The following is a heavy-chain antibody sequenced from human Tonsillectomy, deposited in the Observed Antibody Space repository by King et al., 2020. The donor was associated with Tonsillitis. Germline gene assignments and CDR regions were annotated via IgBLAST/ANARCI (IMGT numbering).Heavy chain of an antibody. J-gene: IGHJ4*02. D-gene: IGHD3-3*01. V-gene: IGHV3-53*01. CDR2: IYSGGST. Sequence: VQLVESGGGLIQPGGSLRLSCAVSGFTVSSNYMNWVRQAPGKGLEWVSLIYSGGSTAYADSVRGRFTISRDNSKNTLYLQMNSLRAEDTAVYYCARVAHDYYDFWRFDYWGQGTLVTVSS. CDR3: ARVAHDYYDFWRFDY. CDR1: GFTVSSNY.